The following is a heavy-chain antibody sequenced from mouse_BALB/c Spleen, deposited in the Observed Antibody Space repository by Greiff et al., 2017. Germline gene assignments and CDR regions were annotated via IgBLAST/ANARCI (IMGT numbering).Heavy chain of an antibody. CDR1: GYTFTSYW. V-gene: IGHV1S81*02. J-gene: IGHJ4*01. CDR2: INPSNGRT. CDR3: ARRRPSYGYDDDLDY. Sequence: VQLQQPGAELVKPGASVKLSCKASGYTFTSYWMHWVKQRPGQGLEWIGEINPSNGRTNYNEKFKSKATLTVDKSSSTAYMQLSSLTSEDSAVYYCARRRPSYGYDDDLDYWGQGTSVTVSS. D-gene: IGHD2-9*01.